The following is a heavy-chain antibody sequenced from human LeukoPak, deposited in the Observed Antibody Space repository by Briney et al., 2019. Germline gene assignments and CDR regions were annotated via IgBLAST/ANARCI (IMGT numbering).Heavy chain of an antibody. CDR2: SDSDGGTT. CDR1: GFTFSSYW. CDR3: ARDAREWELPIDF. V-gene: IGHV3-74*01. Sequence: PGGSLRLSCAASGFTFSSYWMNWVRQAPGKGLVWVSGSDSDGGTTTYTDSVKGRFTISRDNAKNTLYLQMNSLRAEDTAVYYCARDAREWELPIDFWGQGALVTVSS. J-gene: IGHJ4*02. D-gene: IGHD1-26*01.